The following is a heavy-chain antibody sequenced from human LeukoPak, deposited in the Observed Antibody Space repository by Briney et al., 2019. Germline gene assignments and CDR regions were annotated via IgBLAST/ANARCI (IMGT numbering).Heavy chain of an antibody. V-gene: IGHV4-4*07. D-gene: IGHD4-23*01. CDR1: GGAISSYH. CDR3: ARLRYGGNSRTFDF. Sequence: SETLSLTCAVSGGAISSYHWSWIRQPAGKGLEWIGRIYTSGSTSYNPSLKSRVTMSVDTSKNQFSLKLSSVTAADTAVYYCARLRYGGNSRTFDFWGQGTLVTVSS. J-gene: IGHJ4*02. CDR2: IYTSGST.